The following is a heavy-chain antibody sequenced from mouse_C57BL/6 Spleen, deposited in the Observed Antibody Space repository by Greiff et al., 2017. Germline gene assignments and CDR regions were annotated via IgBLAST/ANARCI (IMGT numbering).Heavy chain of an antibody. Sequence: EVKLQESGGGLVKPGGSLKLSCAASGFTFSDSGMPWVRQAPEKGLEWVAYISSGSSTIYYADTVKGRVTNSRDNAKNTLFLQMTSLRSEDTAMYYCARNWNPVYYFDYWGQGTTLTVSS. J-gene: IGHJ2*01. CDR1: GFTFSDSG. CDR3: ARNWNPVYYFDY. V-gene: IGHV5-17*01. D-gene: IGHD4-1*01. CDR2: ISSGSSTI.